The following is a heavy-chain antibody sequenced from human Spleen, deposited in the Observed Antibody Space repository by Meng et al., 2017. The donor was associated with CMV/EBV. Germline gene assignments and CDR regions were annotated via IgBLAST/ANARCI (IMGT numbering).Heavy chain of an antibody. CDR2: IYYSGST. CDR3: ARAGIYSYAVDY. CDR1: GGSLSSGGYY. V-gene: IGHV4-31*03. J-gene: IGHJ4*02. Sequence: CTVSGGSLSSGGYYWSWIRQHPGKGLEWIGYIYYSGSTYYNPSLKSRVTISVDTSKNQFSLKLSSVTAADTAVYYCARAGIYSYAVDYWGQGTLVTVSS. D-gene: IGHD5-18*01.